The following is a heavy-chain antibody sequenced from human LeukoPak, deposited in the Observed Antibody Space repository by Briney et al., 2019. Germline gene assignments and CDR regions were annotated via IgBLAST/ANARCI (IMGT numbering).Heavy chain of an antibody. CDR1: GGSFSGYY. J-gene: IGHJ5*02. Sequence: SETLSLTCAVYGGSFSGYYWSWIRQPPGKGLEWIGEINHSGSTYYNPSLKSRVTISVDTSKNQFSLKLSSVTAADTAVYYCARDWRRVVVVAATPNWFDPWGQGTLVTVSS. D-gene: IGHD2-15*01. V-gene: IGHV4-34*01. CDR2: INHSGST. CDR3: ARDWRRVVVVAATPNWFDP.